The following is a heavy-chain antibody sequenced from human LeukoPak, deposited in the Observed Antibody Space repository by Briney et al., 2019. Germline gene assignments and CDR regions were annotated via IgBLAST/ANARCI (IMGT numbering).Heavy chain of an antibody. D-gene: IGHD3-3*01. V-gene: IGHV1-69*05. CDR1: GRSCSSDA. CDR3: ASARSKPNDFWSSYAAFDY. CDR2: SRPKCGIA. Sequence: SSVKVSCKTSGRSCSSDAISWVRHAPGQGSESMGGSRPKCGIANYAQKFQGRVTITTDESTSTAYMELSSLRSEDTAVYSCASARSKPNDFWSSYAAFDYWGQGTLVTVSS. J-gene: IGHJ4*02.